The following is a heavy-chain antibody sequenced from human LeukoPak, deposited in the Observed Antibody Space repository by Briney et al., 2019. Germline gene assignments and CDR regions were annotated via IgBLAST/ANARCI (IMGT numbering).Heavy chain of an antibody. CDR3: ARVVYDSSGYYYLDY. CDR2: IYYSGST. V-gene: IGHV4-61*01. Sequence: SETLSLTCTVSGYSISSGYYWSWIRQPPGKGLEWIGYIYYSGSTNYNPSLKSRVTISVDTSKNQFSLKLSSVTAADTAVYYCARVVYDSSGYYYLDYWGQGTLVTVSS. CDR1: GYSISSGYY. D-gene: IGHD3-22*01. J-gene: IGHJ4*02.